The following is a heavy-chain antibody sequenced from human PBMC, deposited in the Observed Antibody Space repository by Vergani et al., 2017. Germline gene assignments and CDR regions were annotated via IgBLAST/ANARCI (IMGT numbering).Heavy chain of an antibody. V-gene: IGHV3-48*01. Sequence: VQLVESGGGLLQPGTSLRLSCSASGFTFGVSNMNWVRQAPGKGLEWVSSISGSSRTIFYADSVKGRFTISRDNAKNSLFLQMSSLRVEDTAVYYCAREIAGNVMASWGQGTLVTVSS. D-gene: IGHD4-23*01. CDR2: ISGSSRTI. CDR3: AREIAGNVMAS. CDR1: GFTFGVSN. J-gene: IGHJ5*02.